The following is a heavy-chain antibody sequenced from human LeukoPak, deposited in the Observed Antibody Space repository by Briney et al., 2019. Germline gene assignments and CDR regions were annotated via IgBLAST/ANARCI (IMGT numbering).Heavy chain of an antibody. CDR3: ARLGRYCSSTSCPTPDAFDI. V-gene: IGHV5-51*01. Sequence: GESLKISCKGSGYSFTTYWIAWVRQMPGKGLEWMGIIYPGDSDTRYSPSFQGQVTISADKSISTAYLQWSSLKASDTAMYYCARLGRYCSSTSCPTPDAFDIWGQGTMVTVSS. CDR2: IYPGDSDT. J-gene: IGHJ3*02. CDR1: GYSFTTYW. D-gene: IGHD2-2*01.